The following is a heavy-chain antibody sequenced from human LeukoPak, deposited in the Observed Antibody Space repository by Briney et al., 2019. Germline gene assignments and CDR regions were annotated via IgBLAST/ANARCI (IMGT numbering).Heavy chain of an antibody. V-gene: IGHV3-48*03. J-gene: IGHJ4*02. CDR2: ISSRGTTI. CDR1: GFTVSSYD. Sequence: GGSLRLSCAASGFTVSSYDMNWVRQAPGMGLEWVSHISSRGTTIYYADSVKGRFTISRDNVKNSLFLQMNSLRAEDTAVYYCARDSVKESEPPFDYWGQGTLVTVSS. D-gene: IGHD1-26*01. CDR3: ARDSVKESEPPFDY.